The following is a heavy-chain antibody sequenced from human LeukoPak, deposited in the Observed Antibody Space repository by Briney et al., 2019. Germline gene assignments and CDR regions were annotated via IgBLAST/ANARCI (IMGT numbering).Heavy chain of an antibody. CDR3: ARTSYYGSGTYYPVFDS. CDR2: ISSSTSTI. J-gene: IGHJ4*02. D-gene: IGHD3-10*01. V-gene: IGHV3-48*02. Sequence: GGSLRLSCAASGFSFSSYSMNWVRQAPGKGLEWVSYISSSTSTIDYADSVKGRFTISRDNAKNSLYLQMNSLRDEDTAVYYCARTSYYGSGTYYPVFDSWGQGTLVTVSS. CDR1: GFSFSSYS.